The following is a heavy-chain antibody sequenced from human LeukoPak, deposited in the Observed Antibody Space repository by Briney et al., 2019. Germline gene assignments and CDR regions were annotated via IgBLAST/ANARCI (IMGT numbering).Heavy chain of an antibody. J-gene: IGHJ3*02. CDR2: ISYDGSNK. CDR1: GCTFSSYG. V-gene: IGHV3-30*18. CDR3: AKDREGAFDI. D-gene: IGHD1-26*01. Sequence: GRSLRLSCAASGCTFSSYGMHWVRQAPGKGLEWVAVISYDGSNKYYADSVKGRFTISRDNSKNTLYLQMNSLRAEDTAVYYCAKDREGAFDIWGQGTMVTVSS.